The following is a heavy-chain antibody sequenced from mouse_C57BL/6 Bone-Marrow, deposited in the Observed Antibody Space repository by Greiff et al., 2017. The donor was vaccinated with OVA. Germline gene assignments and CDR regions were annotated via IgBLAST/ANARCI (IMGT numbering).Heavy chain of an antibody. Sequence: VQLQQSGSELRSPGSSVKLSCKDFDSEVFPIAYMSWVRQKPGHGFEWIGGILPSIGRTIYGEKFEDKATVDADTLSNTAYLELNSMTSEDSASYYCERGDYDYDGRDVWFAYWGQGTLVTVSA. CDR2: ILPSIGRT. CDR3: ERGDYDYDGRDVWFAY. CDR1: DSEVFPIAY. V-gene: IGHV15-2*01. J-gene: IGHJ3*01. D-gene: IGHD2-4*01.